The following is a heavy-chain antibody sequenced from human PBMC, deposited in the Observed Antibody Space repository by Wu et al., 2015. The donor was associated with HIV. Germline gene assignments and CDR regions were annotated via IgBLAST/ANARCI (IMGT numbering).Heavy chain of an antibody. CDR3: ARDGVFQHSGSYSYYYYYMDV. CDR1: GYTFTGYY. J-gene: IGHJ6*03. D-gene: IGHD1-26*01. Sequence: QVQLVQSGAEVKKPGASVKVSCKASGYTFTGYYMHWVRQAPGQGLEWMGWINPNSGGTNHAQKFQGRVTMTRDTSISTAYMELSRLRSDDTAVYYCARDGVFQHSGSYSYYYYYMDVVGTKGPRSPSP. V-gene: IGHV1-2*02. CDR2: INPNSGGT.